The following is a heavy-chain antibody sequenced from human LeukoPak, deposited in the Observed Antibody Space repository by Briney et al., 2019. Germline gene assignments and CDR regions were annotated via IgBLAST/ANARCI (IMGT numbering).Heavy chain of an antibody. V-gene: IGHV4-38-2*02. Sequence: SETLSLTCTVSGYSINSGYYWGWIRQPPGKGLEWIGSIYHSGSTYYNPSLKSRVTISVGTSKNQFSLKLTSVTAADTAVYYCARDRSEFGDYGGFWGQGTLVTVSS. D-gene: IGHD4-17*01. CDR1: GYSINSGYY. CDR2: IYHSGST. CDR3: ARDRSEFGDYGGF. J-gene: IGHJ4*02.